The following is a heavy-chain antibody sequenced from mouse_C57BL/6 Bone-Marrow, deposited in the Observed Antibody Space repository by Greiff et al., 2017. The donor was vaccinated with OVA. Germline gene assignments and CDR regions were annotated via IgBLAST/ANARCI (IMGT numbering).Heavy chain of an antibody. J-gene: IGHJ2*01. CDR1: GYAFSSSW. V-gene: IGHV1-82*01. CDR3: ARRDWDHDY. D-gene: IGHD4-1*01. Sequence: QVQLQQSGPELVKPGASVKISCKASGYAFSSSWMNWVKQRPGKGLEWIGRIYPGDGDTNYNGKFKGKATLTADKSSSTAYMQLSSLTSEDSAVYFCARRDWDHDYWGQGTTLTVSS. CDR2: IYPGDGDT.